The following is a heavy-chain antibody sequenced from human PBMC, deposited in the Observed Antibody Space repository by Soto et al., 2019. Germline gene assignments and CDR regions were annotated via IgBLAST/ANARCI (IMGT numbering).Heavy chain of an antibody. Sequence: SETLSLTCTVSGGSVSSYYWSWIRQPPGKGLEWVGYIYYSGSTNYNPSLKSRVTISVDTSKNQFSLKLNSVTAADTAVYYCVRRYGSSFDYWGQGTLVTVSS. V-gene: IGHV4-59*08. J-gene: IGHJ4*02. CDR1: GGSVSSYY. D-gene: IGHD6-13*01. CDR2: IYYSGST. CDR3: VRRYGSSFDY.